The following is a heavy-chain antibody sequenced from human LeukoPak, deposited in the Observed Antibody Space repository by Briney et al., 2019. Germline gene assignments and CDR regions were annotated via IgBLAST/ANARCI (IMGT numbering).Heavy chain of an antibody. V-gene: IGHV3-15*01. CDR1: GFTFRSDW. Sequence: GGSLRLSCAASGFTFRSDWMSWVRQSPGKGLEWVGRIKSKTDGGTTDYAAPVEGRFTISRDDSKNTLYLQMNSLKTEDTAVYYCTTDYTGYSSGWGQGTLVTVSS. D-gene: IGHD6-19*01. CDR2: IKSKTDGGTT. J-gene: IGHJ4*02. CDR3: TTDYTGYSSG.